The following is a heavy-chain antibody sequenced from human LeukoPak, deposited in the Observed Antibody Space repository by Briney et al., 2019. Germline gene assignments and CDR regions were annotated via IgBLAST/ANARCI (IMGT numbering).Heavy chain of an antibody. CDR1: GFTFSSYA. J-gene: IGHJ4*02. D-gene: IGHD3-22*01. V-gene: IGHV3-30*04. CDR2: ISYDGSNK. Sequence: GGSLRLSCAASGFTFSSYAMHWVRQAPGKGLEWVAVISYDGSNKYYADPVKGRFTISRDNSKNTLYLQMNSLRAEDTAVYYCARGGYYDSTDYWGQGTLVTVSS. CDR3: ARGGYYDSTDY.